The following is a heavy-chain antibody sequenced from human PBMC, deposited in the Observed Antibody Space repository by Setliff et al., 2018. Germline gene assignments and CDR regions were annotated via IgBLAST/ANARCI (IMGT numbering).Heavy chain of an antibody. D-gene: IGHD2-21*01. V-gene: IGHV4-38-2*02. CDR1: GYSISSGHY. CDR3: ARVALVVVIRNAFDI. Sequence: SETLSLTCTVSGYSISSGHYWGWIRQSPGKGLEWIGYIYYSGSTYYNPSLKSRVTISVDTSKNQFSLKLSSVTAADTAVYYCARVALVVVIRNAFDIWGQGTMVTVSS. CDR2: IYYSGST. J-gene: IGHJ3*02.